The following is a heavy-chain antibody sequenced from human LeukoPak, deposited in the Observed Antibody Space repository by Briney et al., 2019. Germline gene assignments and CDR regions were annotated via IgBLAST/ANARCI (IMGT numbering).Heavy chain of an antibody. D-gene: IGHD5-24*01. J-gene: IGHJ6*02. CDR2: INPSGGST. CDR3: ASEMATIRGNLYYYYGMDV. V-gene: IGHV1-46*01. CDR1: GYTFTSYY. Sequence: ASVTVSCTASGYTFTSYYMHWVRQAPGQGLEWMGIINPSGGSTSYAQKFQGRVTMTRDTSTSTVYMELSSLRSEDTAVYYCASEMATIRGNLYYYYGMDVWGQGTTVTVSS.